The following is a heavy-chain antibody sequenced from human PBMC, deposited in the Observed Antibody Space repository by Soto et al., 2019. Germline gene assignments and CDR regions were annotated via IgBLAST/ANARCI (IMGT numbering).Heavy chain of an antibody. CDR1: GGPFSGYY. CDR2: INHSGST. D-gene: IGHD1-20*01. CDR3: ARGSVFSYNWNDVDY. J-gene: IGHJ4*02. Sequence: SETLSLTCAVYGGPFSGYYWSWIRQPPGKGLEWIGEINHSGSTNYNPSLKSRVTISVDTSKNQFSLKVSSVTAADTAVYYCARGSVFSYNWNDVDYWGQGTLITVSS. V-gene: IGHV4-34*01.